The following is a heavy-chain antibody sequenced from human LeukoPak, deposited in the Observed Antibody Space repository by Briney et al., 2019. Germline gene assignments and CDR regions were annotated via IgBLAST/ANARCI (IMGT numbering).Heavy chain of an antibody. CDR2: ISYDGSNK. CDR3: ARGRIAAAAHDY. V-gene: IGHV3-30*03. CDR1: GFTFSSYG. J-gene: IGHJ4*02. Sequence: GGSLRLSCAASGFTFSSYGMHWVRQAPGKGLEWVAVISYDGSNKYYADSVKGRFTISRDNSKNTLYLQMNSLRAEDTAVYYCARGRIAAAAHDYWGQGTLVTVSS. D-gene: IGHD6-13*01.